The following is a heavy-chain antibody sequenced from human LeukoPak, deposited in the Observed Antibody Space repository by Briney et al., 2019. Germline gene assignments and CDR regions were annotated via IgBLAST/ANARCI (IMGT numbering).Heavy chain of an antibody. V-gene: IGHV3-23*01. D-gene: IGHD3-22*01. J-gene: IGHJ4*02. Sequence: GGSLRLSCAASGFTFSTYAMSWVRQAPGKGLEWVSDISGAGGRTYYADSVKGRFTISRDNSKNTVDLLMNSLRAEDTAIYYCARDVPYYYDSSGYYSPFDCWGQGTLVTVSS. CDR3: ARDVPYYYDSSGYYSPFDC. CDR1: GFTFSTYA. CDR2: ISGAGGRT.